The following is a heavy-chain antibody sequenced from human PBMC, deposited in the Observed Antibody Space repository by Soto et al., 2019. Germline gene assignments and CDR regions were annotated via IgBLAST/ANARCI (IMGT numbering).Heavy chain of an antibody. V-gene: IGHV3-23*01. Sequence: EVQLLESGGGLEQPGGSRRFSCAASGLSFSSYAMSWVRQAPGKGLEWVSSISGSGDNTYYADSVKGRFTISRDKSKNTLFLQMNSLRAEDTAVYYCALVAPYWYFDLWGRGTLVFVSS. CDR2: ISGSGDNT. CDR1: GLSFSSYA. J-gene: IGHJ2*01. CDR3: ALVAPYWYFDL. D-gene: IGHD2-8*02.